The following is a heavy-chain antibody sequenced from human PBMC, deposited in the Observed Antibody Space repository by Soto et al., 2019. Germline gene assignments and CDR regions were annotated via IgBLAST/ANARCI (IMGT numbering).Heavy chain of an antibody. D-gene: IGHD2-8*01. V-gene: IGHV4-34*01. J-gene: IGHJ4*02. CDR1: GGSFSGYY. CDR2: INHSGST. Sequence: QVQLQQWGAGLLKPSETLSLTCAVYGGSFSGYYWSWIRQPPGKGLEWIGEINHSGSTNYNPSLKSRVTISVVTSKNQFSLKLSSVTAADTAVYYCARGQLISYWGQGTLVTVSS. CDR3: ARGQLISY.